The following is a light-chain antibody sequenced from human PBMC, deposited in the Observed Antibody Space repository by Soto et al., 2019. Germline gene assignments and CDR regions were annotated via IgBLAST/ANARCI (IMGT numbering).Light chain of an antibody. CDR3: QQSYSTPHT. CDR1: QSMTTA. V-gene: IGKV1-39*01. J-gene: IGKJ2*01. Sequence: DIQMTQSPSSLSASVGDRVTITCRASQSMTTALNWYQQKSGKAPKLLIYAASSLQSGVPSRFSGSGSVTDFTLTISSLQREDFATYYCQQSYSTPHTFGQGTKLEIK. CDR2: AAS.